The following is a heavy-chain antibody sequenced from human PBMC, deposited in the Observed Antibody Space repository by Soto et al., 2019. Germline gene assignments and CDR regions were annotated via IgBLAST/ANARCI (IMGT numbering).Heavy chain of an antibody. CDR3: ARDRMTTTGTFDY. CDR2: ISSSSSYI. V-gene: IGHV3-21*01. Sequence: GGSLRLSCAASGFTFSSYSMNWVRQAPGKGLEWVSSISSSSSYIYYAASVKGRFTKSTDNANNSLYLQMNSLRAEDTAVYYCARDRMTTTGTFDYWGQGTLVTVSS. CDR1: GFTFSSYS. D-gene: IGHD1-1*01. J-gene: IGHJ4*02.